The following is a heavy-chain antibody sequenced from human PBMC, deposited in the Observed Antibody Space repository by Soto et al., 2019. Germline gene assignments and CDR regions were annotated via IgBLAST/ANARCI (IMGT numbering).Heavy chain of an antibody. V-gene: IGHV1-2*04. J-gene: IGHJ5*02. CDR1: GYTFTGYY. CDR3: ARAVAARPAYNWFDP. Sequence: GASVKVSCKASGYTFTGYYMHWVRQAPGQGLEWMGWINPNSGGTNYAQKFQGWVTMTRDTSISTAYMELSRLRSDDTAVYYCARAVAARPAYNWFDPWGQGTLVTVSS. CDR2: INPNSGGT. D-gene: IGHD6-6*01.